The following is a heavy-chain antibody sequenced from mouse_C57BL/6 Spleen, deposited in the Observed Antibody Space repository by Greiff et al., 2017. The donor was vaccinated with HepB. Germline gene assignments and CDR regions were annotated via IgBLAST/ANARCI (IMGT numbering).Heavy chain of an antibody. CDR2: IDPENGDT. V-gene: IGHV14-4*01. CDR3: TTSGYFDV. J-gene: IGHJ1*03. CDR1: GFNIKDDY. Sequence: EVQLVESGAELVRPGASVKLSCTASGFNIKDDYMHWVKQRPEQGLEWIGWIDPENGDTEYASKFQGKATITADTSSNTAYLQLSSLTSEDTAVYYCTTSGYFDVWGTGTTVTVSS.